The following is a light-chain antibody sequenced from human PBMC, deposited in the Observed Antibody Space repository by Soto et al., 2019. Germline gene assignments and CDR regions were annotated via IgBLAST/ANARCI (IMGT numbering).Light chain of an antibody. CDR3: QKYESAPWT. J-gene: IGKJ1*01. CDR2: TAS. Sequence: DIQMTQSPSSLSASIGDRVTITCRASRGISNYLARYQQKPGKVPQLLIYTASTLQSGVPSRFSGSGSGPDVNHTNSSPQPAVAATYYCQKYESAPWTFDQGTKVDIK. V-gene: IGKV1-27*01. CDR1: RGISNY.